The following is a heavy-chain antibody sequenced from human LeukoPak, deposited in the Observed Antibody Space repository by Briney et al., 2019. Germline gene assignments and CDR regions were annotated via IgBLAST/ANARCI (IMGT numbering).Heavy chain of an antibody. Sequence: GGSLRLSCVASGFTFSSKWMSWVRQAPGKGLEWVANIRQDGSEKYYVDSVKGRFTISRDNAKNSLYLQMNSLRVEDTAVYYCAREVLLGARPYFDYWGQGTLVTVSS. J-gene: IGHJ4*02. CDR1: GFTFSSKW. CDR3: AREVLLGARPYFDY. V-gene: IGHV3-7*01. CDR2: IRQDGSEK. D-gene: IGHD3-16*01.